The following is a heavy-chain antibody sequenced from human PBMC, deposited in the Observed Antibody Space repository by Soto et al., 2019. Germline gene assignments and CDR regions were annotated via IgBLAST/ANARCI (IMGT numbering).Heavy chain of an antibody. CDR2: IYNSGST. CDR3: ARLGCTYGFGGHFDY. CDR1: GGSISRGGYP. J-gene: IGHJ4*02. V-gene: IGHV4-31*03. D-gene: IGHD3-10*01. Sequence: QVQLQESGPGLVKPSQTLSLTCTVSGGSISRGGYPWSWIRQHPGKGLEWIGYIYNSGSTYFNPSLKSRSTISVDTSTNQFSLKLSSVTAAATAVYYCARLGCTYGFGGHFDYWGQGTLVAVSS.